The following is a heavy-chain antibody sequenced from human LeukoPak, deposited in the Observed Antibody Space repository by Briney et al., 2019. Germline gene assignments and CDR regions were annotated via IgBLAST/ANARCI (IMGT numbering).Heavy chain of an antibody. CDR3: AREGDGSDYYDSSGFFDY. CDR1: GFTFSDYY. V-gene: IGHV3-11*04. Sequence: PGGSLRLSCAASGFTFSDYYMSWIRQAPGKGLEWVSYISSSGSTIYYADSVKGRFTISRDNAKNSLYLQMNSLRAEDTAVYYCAREGDGSDYYDSSGFFDYWGQGTLVTVSS. CDR2: ISSSGSTI. J-gene: IGHJ4*02. D-gene: IGHD3-22*01.